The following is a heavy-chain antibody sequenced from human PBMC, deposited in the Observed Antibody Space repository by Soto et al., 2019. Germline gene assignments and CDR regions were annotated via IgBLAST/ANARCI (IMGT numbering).Heavy chain of an antibody. Sequence: QVQLVESGGGLVKPGGSLRLSCAASGFTFSDYYMTWIRQAPGKGLEWVSYISSSSTNTINYADSVRGRFTISRDNAKNSLYLKINSLRAEDTAVYYCARSSATPNGWWGFGLDVWGQGTSVIVSS. CDR3: ARSSATPNGWWGFGLDV. CDR2: ISSSSTNTI. V-gene: IGHV3-11*01. D-gene: IGHD2-15*01. CDR1: GFTFSDYY. J-gene: IGHJ6*02.